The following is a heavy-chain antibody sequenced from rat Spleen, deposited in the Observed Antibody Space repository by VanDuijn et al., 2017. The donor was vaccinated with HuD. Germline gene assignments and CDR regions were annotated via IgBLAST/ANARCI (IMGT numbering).Heavy chain of an antibody. V-gene: IGHV5-20*01. D-gene: IGHD1-6*01. CDR1: GFTFSDFH. Sequence: EVQLVESGGALVKPGGSLKLSCAASGFTFSDFHLAWVRQAPTKGLEWVASINYDGSSTYYRDSVKGRFTISRDNAKSSLYLQMDSLRSEDTATYYCTRDRILRSTGFDYWGQGVMVTVSS. CDR2: INYDGSST. J-gene: IGHJ2*01. CDR3: TRDRILRSTGFDY.